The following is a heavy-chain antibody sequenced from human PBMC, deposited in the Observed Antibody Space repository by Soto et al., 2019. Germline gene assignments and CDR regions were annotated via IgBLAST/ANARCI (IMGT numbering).Heavy chain of an antibody. Sequence: KSSETLSLTCTGSGDSLNSGTYYLSWIRQPPGKGLEWIGRIYYSGSTDQHPSLKSRVSMSVDTSKNQFSLKLSSVTAADEDIYFCERDAKVDTDMGGYYDYTTDIWGQGTTVTVSS. J-gene: IGHJ6*02. CDR3: ERDAKVDTDMGGYYDYTTDI. D-gene: IGHD5-18*01. CDR1: GDSLNSGTYY. V-gene: IGHV4-61*01. CDR2: IYYSGST.